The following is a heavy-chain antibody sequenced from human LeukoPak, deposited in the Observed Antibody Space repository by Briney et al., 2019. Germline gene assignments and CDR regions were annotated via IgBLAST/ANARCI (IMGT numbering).Heavy chain of an antibody. CDR2: IIPIFGTA. CDR3: ARARGDGVVSTPLGGMDV. CDR1: GGTFSSYA. V-gene: IGHV1-69*01. D-gene: IGHD3-22*01. Sequence: ASVKVSCKASGGTFSSYAISWVRQAPGQGLEWMGGIIPIFGTANYAQKFQGRVTITADESTSTAYMELSSLRSEDTAVYYCARARGDGVVSTPLGGMDVWGQGTTVTVSS. J-gene: IGHJ6*02.